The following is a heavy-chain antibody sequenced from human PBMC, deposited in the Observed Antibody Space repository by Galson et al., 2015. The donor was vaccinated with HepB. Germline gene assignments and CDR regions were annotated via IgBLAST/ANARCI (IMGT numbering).Heavy chain of an antibody. J-gene: IGHJ6*02. D-gene: IGHD6-19*01. CDR1: GGSFSGYH. Sequence: SETLSLTCAVYGGSFSGYHWTWIRQPPGKGPEWIGEINYNGITNYSPSLKSRVTISLDTSRNQFSLKLRSVTAADTAVYYCARIKQFRRQNYHYYGMDVWGQGTTVAVSS. CDR2: INYNGIT. V-gene: IGHV4-34*01. CDR3: ARIKQFRRQNYHYYGMDV.